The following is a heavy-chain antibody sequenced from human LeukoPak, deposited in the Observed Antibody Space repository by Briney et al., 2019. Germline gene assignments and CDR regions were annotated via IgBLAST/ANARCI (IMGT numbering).Heavy chain of an antibody. V-gene: IGHV3-15*01. CDR2: IKGKTAAGAP. Sequence: GGSLRLSCAVSGVTLTSAWMSWVRQAPGKGLEWVGRIKGKTAAGAPDYVASVKGRFTISRDDSKNTLFLQMNSLKTEDTAVYYCLTGDYDFWSGFYSPNHYFDYWGQGTLVTASS. D-gene: IGHD3-3*01. CDR1: GVTLTSAW. J-gene: IGHJ4*02. CDR3: LTGDYDFWSGFYSPNHYFDY.